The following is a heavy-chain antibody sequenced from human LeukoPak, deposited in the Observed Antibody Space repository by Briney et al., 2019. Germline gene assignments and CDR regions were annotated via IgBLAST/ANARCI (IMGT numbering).Heavy chain of an antibody. D-gene: IGHD3-10*01. CDR2: ISASGSST. Sequence: GGSLRLSCAASGFTFSSYAMGWVRQAPGKGLEWVSTISASGSSTYYADSVKGRFTLSRDNSKNTLYLQMNSLRAEDTAVYYCAKSHYYGSGSYDYWGQGTLVTVSS. CDR1: GFTFSSYA. CDR3: AKSHYYGSGSYDY. V-gene: IGHV3-23*01. J-gene: IGHJ4*02.